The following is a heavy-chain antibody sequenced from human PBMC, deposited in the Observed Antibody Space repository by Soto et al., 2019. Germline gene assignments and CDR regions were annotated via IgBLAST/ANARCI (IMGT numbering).Heavy chain of an antibody. CDR3: SRDLSRPDYYDSSGYYYFFDY. CDR2: ISYDGSNK. D-gene: IGHD3-22*01. Sequence: GGSLRLSCAASGFTFSSYAMHWVRQAPGKGLEWVAVISYDGSNKYYADSVKGRFTISRDNSKNTLYLQMNSLRAEDTAVYYCSRDLSRPDYYDSSGYYYFFDYWGQGTLVTVAS. J-gene: IGHJ4*02. V-gene: IGHV3-30-3*01. CDR1: GFTFSSYA.